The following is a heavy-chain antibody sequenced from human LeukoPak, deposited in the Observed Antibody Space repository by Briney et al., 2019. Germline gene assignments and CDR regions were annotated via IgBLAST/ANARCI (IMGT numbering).Heavy chain of an antibody. Sequence: GGSLILSCAASGFTFDDYAMHWVRQAPGKGLEWVSGIRWNSGSIGYADSVKGGFTISRDNAKHSLYLQMNSLRAEDTALYYCAKDPGGGLVVSPYFDYWGQGSLVTASS. CDR1: GFTFDDYA. V-gene: IGHV3-9*01. CDR2: IRWNSGSI. D-gene: IGHD2-8*02. CDR3: AKDPGGGLVVSPYFDY. J-gene: IGHJ4*02.